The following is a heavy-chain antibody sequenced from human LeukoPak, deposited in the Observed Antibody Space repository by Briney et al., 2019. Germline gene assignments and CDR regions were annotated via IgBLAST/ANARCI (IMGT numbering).Heavy chain of an antibody. V-gene: IGHV4-59*01. CDR2: IYYSGST. CDR1: GGSISSYY. J-gene: IGHJ5*02. Sequence: PSETLSLTCTVSGGSISSYYWSWIRQPPGKGLEWIGYIYYSGSTNYNPSLKSRVTISVDTSKNQFSLKLSSVTAADTAVYYCARAYCGGDCPSNWFDPWGQGTLVTVSS. D-gene: IGHD2-21*02. CDR3: ARAYCGGDCPSNWFDP.